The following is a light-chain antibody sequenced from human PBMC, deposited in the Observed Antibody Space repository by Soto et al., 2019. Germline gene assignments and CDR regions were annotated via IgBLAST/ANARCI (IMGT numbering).Light chain of an antibody. CDR2: AAS. CDR3: QQSYSTPRS. CDR1: QSISSY. Sequence: DIQMTQSPSSLSASVGDRVTITCRASQSISSYLNWYQQKPGKAPKLLIYAASSLQSGVPSRSSGSGSGTDFTLTISSLQPEDFATYYCQQSYSTPRSFGQGTKLVIK. V-gene: IGKV1-39*01. J-gene: IGKJ2*01.